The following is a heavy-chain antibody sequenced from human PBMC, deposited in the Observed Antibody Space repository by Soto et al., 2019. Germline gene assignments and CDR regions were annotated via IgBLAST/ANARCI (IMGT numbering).Heavy chain of an antibody. CDR3: SHIGLHPGRPRPDGFDV. CDR1: GGTFSNYA. CDR2: IIPVTGST. D-gene: IGHD2-21*01. V-gene: IGHV1-69*06. Sequence: QVQVVQSGAEVRKPGSSVKVSCKASGGTFSNYAINWLRQAPGQGLEWMGGIIPVTGSTNYAQKFLGRVTITADKSTSTAYLELSSLRSDDTAVFYCSHIGLHPGRPRPDGFDVWGQGTAVTVS. J-gene: IGHJ3*01.